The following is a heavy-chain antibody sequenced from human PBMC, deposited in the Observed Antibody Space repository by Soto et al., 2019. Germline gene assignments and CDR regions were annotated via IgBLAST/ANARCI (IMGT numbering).Heavy chain of an antibody. CDR3: TNQTYYENLTGLDV. J-gene: IGHJ6*04. CDR2: IRSKANSYAT. D-gene: IGHD3-9*01. CDR1: GFTFSGSA. Sequence: GGSLRLSCAASGFTFSGSAMHWVRQAFGKGLEWVGRIRSKANSYATAYAASVKGRFTISRDDSKNTAYLQMNSLKTEDTAVYYCTNQTYYENLTGLDVWGKGTTVTVSS. V-gene: IGHV3-73*01.